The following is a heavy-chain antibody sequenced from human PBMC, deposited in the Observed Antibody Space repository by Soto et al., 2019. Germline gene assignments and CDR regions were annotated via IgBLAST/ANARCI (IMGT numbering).Heavy chain of an antibody. CDR3: SRASEGGFDP. CDR2: IRTAGDT. J-gene: IGHJ5*02. CDR1: GFTCRSYD. V-gene: IGHV3-13*01. Sequence: GGSLRLSCAASGFTCRSYDMHWVRQPTGEGLEWVSTIRTAGDTFYSASVKGRFTISREDAKNSLYLQMNSLRAGDTAVYYCSRASEGGFDPWGQGTLVTVSS.